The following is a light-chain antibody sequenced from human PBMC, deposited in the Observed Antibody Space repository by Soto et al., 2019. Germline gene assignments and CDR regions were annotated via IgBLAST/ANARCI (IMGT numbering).Light chain of an antibody. J-gene: IGKJ1*01. V-gene: IGKV3-20*01. CDR3: QQYGSSPLT. Sequence: DIVLTQSPGTLSLSPGERATLSCRASQSVSSSFFGWYQQRPGQAPRLLIYAASTRATGIPDRFSGSGSGTDFTLTISSLEPEDFAVYYCQQYGSSPLTFGQGTKVEIK. CDR2: AAS. CDR1: QSVSSSF.